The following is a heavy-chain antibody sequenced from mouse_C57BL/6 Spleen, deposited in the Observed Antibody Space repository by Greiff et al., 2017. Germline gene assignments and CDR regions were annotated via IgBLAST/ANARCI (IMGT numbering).Heavy chain of an antibody. CDR2: IDPSDSYT. V-gene: IGHV1-69*01. Sequence: QVQLKQPGAELVMPGASVKLSCKASGYTFTSYWMHWVKQRPGQGLEWIGEIDPSDSYTNYNQKFKGKSTLTVDKSSSTAYMQLSSLTSEDSAVYYCTRNYGNSPWFAYWGQGTLVTVSA. J-gene: IGHJ3*01. CDR3: TRNYGNSPWFAY. CDR1: GYTFTSYW. D-gene: IGHD2-1*01.